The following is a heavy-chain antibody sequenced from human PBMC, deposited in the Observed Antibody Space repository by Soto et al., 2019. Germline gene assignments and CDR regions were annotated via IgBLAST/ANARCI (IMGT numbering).Heavy chain of an antibody. D-gene: IGHD4-4*01. CDR2: ISGSGGSGRG. Sequence: EVQLLESGGGLVQPGGSLRLSCVGSGFSFRKYAMNWVRQAPGKGLEWVSGISGSGGSGRGFYADPVKGRFTISRDNSKNTLYLEMNSLRAEDTAVYYCAKDLDDYSSAIDFWGQGTLGTVSS. CDR1: GFSFRKYA. V-gene: IGHV3-23*01. CDR3: AKDLDDYSSAIDF. J-gene: IGHJ4*02.